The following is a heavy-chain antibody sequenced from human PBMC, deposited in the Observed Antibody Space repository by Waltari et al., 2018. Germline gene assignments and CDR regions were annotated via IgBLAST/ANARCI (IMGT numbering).Heavy chain of an antibody. CDR3: ATDPGSGSDY. V-gene: IGHV1-24*01. D-gene: IGHD3-3*01. Sequence: QVKLVQSGAEVNKPVASVKVSGKVSGYTLTELSMHWVRQAPGKGLEWMGGCDPEDGETINAQKFHGRVTMTEDTSTDTADMELSSLRSEDTAVYYCATDPGSGSDYWGQGTLVTVSS. CDR1: GYTLTELS. J-gene: IGHJ4*02. CDR2: CDPEDGET.